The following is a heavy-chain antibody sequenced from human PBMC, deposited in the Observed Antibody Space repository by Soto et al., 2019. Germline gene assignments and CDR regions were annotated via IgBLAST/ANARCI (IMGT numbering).Heavy chain of an antibody. V-gene: IGHV3-33*01. D-gene: IGHD1-1*01. Sequence: PGGSLRLSCAASGFNFKNYGMDWVRQTPGKGLEWVAIIWYNGREKYYADSVKGRFTISRDDSKNTVYLEMNSLRGEDTAVYYCARELDAMLNDQFDFWGQGTQVTVSS. CDR2: IWYNGREK. J-gene: IGHJ4*02. CDR3: ARELDAMLNDQFDF. CDR1: GFNFKNYG.